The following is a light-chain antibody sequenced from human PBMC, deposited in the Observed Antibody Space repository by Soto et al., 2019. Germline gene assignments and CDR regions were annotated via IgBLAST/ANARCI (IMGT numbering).Light chain of an antibody. Sequence: QSALTQPASVSGSPGQSITISCTGTSSDVGTYNIVSWYQQHPGKAPKLMIQEVTKRPSGVSNRFSGSKSGNTASLTISGLQAEDEADYYCSSYAGSSTFVVFGGGTQLTVL. V-gene: IGLV2-23*02. CDR2: EVT. J-gene: IGLJ2*01. CDR1: SSDVGTYNI. CDR3: SSYAGSSTFVV.